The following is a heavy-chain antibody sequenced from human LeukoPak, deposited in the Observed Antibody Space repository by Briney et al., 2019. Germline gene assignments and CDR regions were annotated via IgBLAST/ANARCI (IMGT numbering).Heavy chain of an antibody. CDR1: GFTFSSYA. CDR2: ISGSGGST. CDR3: AKHMVRKNTVTTQVGPVDY. V-gene: IGHV3-23*01. D-gene: IGHD4-17*01. J-gene: IGHJ4*02. Sequence: GGSLRLSCAASGFTFSSYAMSWVRQAPGKGLEWVSAISGSGGSTYYADSVKGRFTISRDNSKNTLYLQMNSLRAEDTAVYCCAKHMVRKNTVTTQVGPVDYWGQGTLVTVSS.